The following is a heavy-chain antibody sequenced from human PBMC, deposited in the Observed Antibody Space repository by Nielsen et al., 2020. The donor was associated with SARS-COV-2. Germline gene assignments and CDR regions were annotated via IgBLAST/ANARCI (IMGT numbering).Heavy chain of an antibody. V-gene: IGHV3-7*03. D-gene: IGHD3-9*01. CDR3: ARASSLYYDILTGYSQTAPFDY. CDR1: GFTFSSYW. CDR2: IKQDGSEK. Sequence: GESLKISCAVSGFTFSSYWMSWVRQAPGKGLEWVANIKQDGSEKYYVDSVKGRFTISRDNAKNSLYLQMNSLRAEDTAVYYCARASSLYYDILTGYSQTAPFDYWGQGTLVTVSS. J-gene: IGHJ4*02.